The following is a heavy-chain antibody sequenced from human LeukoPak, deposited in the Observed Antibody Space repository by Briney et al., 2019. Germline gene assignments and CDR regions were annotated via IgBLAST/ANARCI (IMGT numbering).Heavy chain of an antibody. CDR3: AKGSGLVFPGQNFDY. Sequence: GGSLRLSCAASGFTFSSYGMHWVRQAPGKGLEGVAFIRYDGSNKYYADSVKGRFTISRDNSKNTLYLQMNSLRAEDTAVYYCAKGSGLVFPGQNFDYWGQGTLVTVSS. CDR2: IRYDGSNK. D-gene: IGHD2-15*01. V-gene: IGHV3-30*02. J-gene: IGHJ4*02. CDR1: GFTFSSYG.